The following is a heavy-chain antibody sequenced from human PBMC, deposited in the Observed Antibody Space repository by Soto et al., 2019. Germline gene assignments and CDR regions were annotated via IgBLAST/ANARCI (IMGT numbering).Heavy chain of an antibody. D-gene: IGHD4-4*01. Sequence: PGESLKISXMGSGYSFTSYWIGWVRQMPGKGLEWMGIIYPGDSDTRYSPSFQGQVTISADKSISTAYLQWSSLKASDTAMYYCARSTTVTTYYFDYWGQGTLVTVSS. CDR2: IYPGDSDT. CDR1: GYSFTSYW. J-gene: IGHJ4*02. V-gene: IGHV5-51*01. CDR3: ARSTTVTTYYFDY.